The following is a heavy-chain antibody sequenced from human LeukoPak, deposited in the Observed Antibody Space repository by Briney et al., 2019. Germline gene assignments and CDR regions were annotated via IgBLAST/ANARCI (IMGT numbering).Heavy chain of an antibody. CDR1: GFTFSNYW. J-gene: IGHJ4*02. Sequence: GGSLRLSCAASGFTFSNYWMTWVRQAPGKGLEWVANINEDGTTKYYMDSVKGRFTISRDNAKNSLYLQMNSLRAEDSAVYYCSRDSVKKDDYWGRGTLVTVSS. V-gene: IGHV3-7*01. D-gene: IGHD3-10*01. CDR2: INEDGTTK. CDR3: SRDSVKKDDY.